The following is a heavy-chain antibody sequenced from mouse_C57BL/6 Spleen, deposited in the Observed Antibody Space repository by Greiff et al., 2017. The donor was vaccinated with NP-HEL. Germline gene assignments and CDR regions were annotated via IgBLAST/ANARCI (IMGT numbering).Heavy chain of an antibody. CDR2: INPNNGGT. D-gene: IGHD3-3*01. V-gene: IGHV1-22*01. CDR3: ARGGWDWYFDV. Sequence: EVMLVESGPELVKPGASVKMSCKASGYTFTDYNMHWVKQSHGKSLEWIGYINPNNGGTSYNQKFKGKATLTVNKSSSTAYMELRSLTSEDSAVYYCARGGWDWYFDVWGTGTTVTVAS. CDR1: GYTFTDYN. J-gene: IGHJ1*03.